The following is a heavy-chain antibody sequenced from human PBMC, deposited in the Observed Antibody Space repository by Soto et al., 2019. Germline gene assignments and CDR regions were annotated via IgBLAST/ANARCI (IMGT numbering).Heavy chain of an antibody. CDR3: ARDSPPSGSYYLLGAFEI. Sequence: VGSLRLSCAASGFTFSSYSMNWDRQAPGKGLEWVSSISSSSSYIYYADSVKGRFTISRDNAKNSLYLQINSLRAEDTAVFYCARDSPPSGSYYLLGAFEIWCQGTLVTVSS. CDR2: ISSSSSYI. V-gene: IGHV3-21*01. D-gene: IGHD1-26*01. CDR1: GFTFSSYS. J-gene: IGHJ3*02.